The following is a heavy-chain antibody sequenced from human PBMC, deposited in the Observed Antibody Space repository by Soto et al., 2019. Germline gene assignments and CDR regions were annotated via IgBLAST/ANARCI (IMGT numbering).Heavy chain of an antibody. CDR2: TSYDGSDK. J-gene: IGHJ1*01. CDR3: ARWATTGGLDV. V-gene: IGHV3-30*19. CDR1: GFTFRSYV. D-gene: IGHD3-16*01. Sequence: QVQLVESGGGVVQPGTSLRVSCVGSGFTFRSYVIHWVRQAPGKGLEWVALTSYDGSDKYYADSVRGRFTISRDNSRNTVYLQMDSLRLEDTALYYCARWATTGGLDVWGQGILVSVSS.